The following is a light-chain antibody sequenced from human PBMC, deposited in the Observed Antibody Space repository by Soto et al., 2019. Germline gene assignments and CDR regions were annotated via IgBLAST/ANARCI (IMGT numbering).Light chain of an antibody. CDR2: DVN. Sequence: QSALTQPASVSGSPGQSITVSCTGTSSDVGGHSSVSWYQHHPDKAPKLIIYDVNNRPSGVSNRFSGSKSGNTASLTISGLQAEDEADYYCSSYTNNRNVIFGGGTKLTVL. CDR3: SSYTNNRNVI. J-gene: IGLJ2*01. V-gene: IGLV2-14*03. CDR1: SSDVGGHSS.